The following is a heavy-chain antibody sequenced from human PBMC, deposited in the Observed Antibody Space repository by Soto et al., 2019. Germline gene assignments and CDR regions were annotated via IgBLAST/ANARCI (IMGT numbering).Heavy chain of an antibody. CDR1: GFTFSTYG. CDR2: IWYDGNTK. D-gene: IGHD6-19*01. CDR3: ARPLVAPVAGPYYYGMDV. Sequence: PGGSLRLSCAASGFTFSTYGFNWVRQAPGKGLEWVAVIWYDGNTKYYADSVKGRFTISRDNSKSTLYLQMNSLTAEDTAVYYCARPLVAPVAGPYYYGMDVWGQGTTVTVSS. J-gene: IGHJ6*02. V-gene: IGHV3-33*01.